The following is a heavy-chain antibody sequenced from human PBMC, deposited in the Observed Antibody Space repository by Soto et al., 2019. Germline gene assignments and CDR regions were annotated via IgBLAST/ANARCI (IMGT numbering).Heavy chain of an antibody. J-gene: IGHJ6*02. D-gene: IGHD3-22*01. V-gene: IGHV3-21*01. CDR1: GFTFSTYS. Sequence: EVQLVESGGGLVKPGGSLRLSCAASGFTFSTYSMNWVRQAPGKGLEWVSSISSSGSYIYYADSVKGRFTISRDNAKKSLYLQMNSVRGEDTAVYYCARYDSSGYYWPYYYYGMDLWGQGTTVTVSS. CDR2: ISSSGSYI. CDR3: ARYDSSGYYWPYYYYGMDL.